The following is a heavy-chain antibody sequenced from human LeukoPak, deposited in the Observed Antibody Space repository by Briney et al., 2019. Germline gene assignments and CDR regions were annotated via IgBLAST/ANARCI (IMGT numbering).Heavy chain of an antibody. D-gene: IGHD3-9*01. Sequence: PGGSLRLSCAASGFTFSSYSMNWVRQAPGKGLEWVSSISSSSSYIYYADSVKGRFTISRDNAKNSLYLQMNSLRAEDTAVYYCAREGSGDILTGHPIYYYGMDVWGQGTTVTVSS. V-gene: IGHV3-21*01. CDR1: GFTFSSYS. CDR2: ISSSSSYI. CDR3: AREGSGDILTGHPIYYYGMDV. J-gene: IGHJ6*02.